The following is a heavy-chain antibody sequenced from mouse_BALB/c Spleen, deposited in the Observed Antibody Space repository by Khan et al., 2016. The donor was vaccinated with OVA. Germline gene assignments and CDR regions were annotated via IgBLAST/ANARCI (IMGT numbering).Heavy chain of an antibody. Sequence: QVQLQQSGPGLVAPSQSLSITCTVSGFSLTSYGVSWVRQPSGKGLEWLGIIWGDGNTNYHSALISRLSISTDNSKSQVFLKLNSLQTEDTAPYYCAKFYYGSVSNWYFDVWGAGTTVTVSS. J-gene: IGHJ1*01. D-gene: IGHD1-1*01. CDR1: GFSLTSYG. CDR3: AKFYYGSVSNWYFDV. CDR2: IWGDGNT. V-gene: IGHV2-3*01.